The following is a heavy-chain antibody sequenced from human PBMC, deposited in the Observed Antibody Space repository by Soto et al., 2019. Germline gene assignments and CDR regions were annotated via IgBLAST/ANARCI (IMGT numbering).Heavy chain of an antibody. V-gene: IGHV4-31*03. J-gene: IGHJ6*02. CDR3: ASPGPRGGMDV. CDR2: IYYSGST. CDR1: GGASTSGNFY. Sequence: PSETLSLTGIVSGGASTSGNFYWSWIRQHPGKGLEWIGYIYYSGSTYYNPSLRGRVTISVDTSKNQFSLKLSSVTAADTAVYYCASPGPRGGMDVWGQGTTVTVSS.